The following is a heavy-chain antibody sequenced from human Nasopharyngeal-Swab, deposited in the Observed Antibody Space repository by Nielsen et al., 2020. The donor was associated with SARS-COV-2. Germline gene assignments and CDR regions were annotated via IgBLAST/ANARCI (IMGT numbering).Heavy chain of an antibody. CDR1: GFMFSDYA. J-gene: IGHJ4*02. Sequence: GESLKISCAASGFMFSDYAMHWVRQAPGKGLVWVSRVNQDGSRTDYADSVRGRFTISRDNAKNTLYLQMNSLRVEDTAVYYCVKHQGSSSDQWGQGTLVTVSS. V-gene: IGHV3-74*01. CDR3: VKHQGSSSDQ. CDR2: VNQDGSRT.